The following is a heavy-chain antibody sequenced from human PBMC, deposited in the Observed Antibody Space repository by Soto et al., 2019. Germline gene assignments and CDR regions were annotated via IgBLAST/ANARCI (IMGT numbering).Heavy chain of an antibody. CDR2: ISYDGSNK. D-gene: IGHD4-4*01. CDR1: GFTFSSYA. V-gene: IGHV3-30-3*01. J-gene: IGHJ2*01. Sequence: QVQLVESGGGVVQPGRSLRLSCAASGFTFSSYAMHWVRQAPGTGLEWVAVISYDGSNKYYADSVKGRFTISRDNSKXTLYLQMNSLRAEDTAVYYCARPLWRNDYNWGYFDLWGRGPLVTVSS. CDR3: ARPLWRNDYNWGYFDL.